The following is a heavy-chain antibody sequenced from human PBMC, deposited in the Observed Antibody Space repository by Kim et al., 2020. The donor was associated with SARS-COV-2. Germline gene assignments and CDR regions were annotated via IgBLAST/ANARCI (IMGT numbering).Heavy chain of an antibody. CDR2: SKTRGYA. J-gene: IGHJ6*02. CDR3: ARKTSRISIFGVVHSGMDV. V-gene: IGHV4-61*02. Sequence: SETLSLTCTVSGCSISSGSYDGIWILQRFGKSPKSIGRSKTRGYAYYYPAIKSRVTISVDTSKHQISLNMSSETAADTAVYYCARKTSRISIFGVVHSGMDVWGPGTTVTVSS. CDR1: GCSISSGSYD. D-gene: IGHD3-3*01.